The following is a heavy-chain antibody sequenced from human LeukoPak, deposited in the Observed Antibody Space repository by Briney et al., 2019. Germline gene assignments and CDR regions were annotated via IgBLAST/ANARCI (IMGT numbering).Heavy chain of an antibody. Sequence: ASVKVSCKASGYTFTSYGISWVRQAPGQGLEWMGWISAYNGNTNYAQKLQGRVTMTTDTSTSTAYMELRSLRSDDTAVYYCARTPPPSSSSRETPCMDVWGKGTTVTVSS. CDR1: GYTFTSYG. CDR2: ISAYNGNT. D-gene: IGHD6-6*01. CDR3: ARTPPPSSSSRETPCMDV. V-gene: IGHV1-18*01. J-gene: IGHJ6*03.